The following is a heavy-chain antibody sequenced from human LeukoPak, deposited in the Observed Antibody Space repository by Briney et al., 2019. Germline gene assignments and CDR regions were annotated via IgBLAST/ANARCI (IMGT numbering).Heavy chain of an antibody. V-gene: IGHV4-34*01. D-gene: IGHD3-10*01. J-gene: IGHJ6*02. CDR3: ARGGITIGYYYYYGMDV. CDR2: INHSGST. Sequence: NPSETLSLTCAVYGGSFSGYYWSWIRQPPGKGLEWIGEINHSGSTNFNPSLKSRVTMSVDTSKNQFSLKLSSVTAADTAVYYCARGGITIGYYYYYGMDVWGQGTTVTVSS. CDR1: GGSFSGYY.